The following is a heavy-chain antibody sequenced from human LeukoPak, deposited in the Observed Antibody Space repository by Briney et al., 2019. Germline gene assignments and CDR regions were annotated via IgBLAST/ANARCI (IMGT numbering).Heavy chain of an antibody. D-gene: IGHD2-21*01. CDR2: IYSGGST. CDR3: ARDVIGAPDYYYYGMDV. Sequence: LTCAVSGGSFSGYYWSWIRQAPGKGLEWVSVIYSGGSTYYADSVEGRFTISRDNSKNTLYLQMNSLRAEDTAVYYCARDVIGAPDYYYYGMDVWGQGTTVTVSS. V-gene: IGHV3-66*01. J-gene: IGHJ6*02. CDR1: GGSFSGYY.